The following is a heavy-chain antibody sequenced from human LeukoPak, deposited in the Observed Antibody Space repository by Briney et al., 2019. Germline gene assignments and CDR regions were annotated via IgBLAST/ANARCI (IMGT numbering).Heavy chain of an antibody. CDR3: ARDWGFGKPYFDY. D-gene: IGHD3-10*01. J-gene: IGHJ4*02. CDR2: ISSSSSYI. CDR1: GFTFSSYS. V-gene: IGHV3-21*01. Sequence: GGSLRPPCAASGFTFSSYSMNWVRQAPGKGLEWVSSISSSSSYIYYADSVKGRFTISRDNAKNSLYLQMNSLRAEDTAVYYCARDWGFGKPYFDYWGQGTLVTVSS.